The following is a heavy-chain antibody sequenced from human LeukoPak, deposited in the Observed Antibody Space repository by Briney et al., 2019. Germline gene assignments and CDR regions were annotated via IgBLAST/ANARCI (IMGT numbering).Heavy chain of an antibody. CDR2: IIPIFGTA. V-gene: IGHV1-69*05. CDR1: GYTFTSYG. Sequence: SVKVSCKXSGYTFTSYGISWVRQAPGQGLEWMGRIIPIFGTANYAQKFQGRVTITTDESTSTAYMELSSLRSEDTAVYYCARSITARPQGYYYYYYMDVWGKGTTVTVSS. J-gene: IGHJ6*03. D-gene: IGHD6-6*01. CDR3: ARSITARPQGYYYYYYMDV.